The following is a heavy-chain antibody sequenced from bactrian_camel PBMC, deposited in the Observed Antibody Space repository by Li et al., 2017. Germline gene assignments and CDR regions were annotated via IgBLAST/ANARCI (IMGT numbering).Heavy chain of an antibody. D-gene: IGHD6*01. Sequence: VQLVESGGGLVQPGGSLRLSCAASGFTFSSYAMFWVRQAPGKGLEWVSSLSGDSGTRNYADSVKDRFTISRDNAENTLYLQLNSLKTEDTALYYCATDLPSWYWASDFGYWGQGTQVTVS. CDR2: LSGDSGTR. J-gene: IGHJ6*01. CDR3: ATDLPSWYWASDFGY. V-gene: IGHV3S42*01. CDR1: GFTFSSYA.